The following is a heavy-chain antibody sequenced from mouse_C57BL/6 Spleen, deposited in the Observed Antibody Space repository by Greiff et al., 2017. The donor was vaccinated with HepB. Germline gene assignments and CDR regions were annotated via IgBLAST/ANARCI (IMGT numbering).Heavy chain of an antibody. Sequence: VQLQQSGTVLARPGASVKMSCKTSGYTFTSYWMHWVKQRPGQGLEWIGAIYPGNSDTSYNQKFKGKAKLTAVTSASIAYMELSSLTNEDSAVYYCTKSLYYYGSSPYYYAMDYWGQGTSVTVSS. CDR3: TKSLYYYGSSPYYYAMDY. V-gene: IGHV1-5*01. D-gene: IGHD1-1*01. J-gene: IGHJ4*01. CDR2: IYPGNSDT. CDR1: GYTFTSYW.